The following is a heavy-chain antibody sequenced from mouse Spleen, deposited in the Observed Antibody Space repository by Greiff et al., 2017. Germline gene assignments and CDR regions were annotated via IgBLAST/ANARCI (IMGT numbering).Heavy chain of an antibody. CDR3: ARDGLTYWYFDV. D-gene: IGHD2-2*01. CDR2: ISSGSSTI. CDR1: GFTFSDYG. Sequence: EVHLVESGGGLVKPGGSLKLSCAASGFTFSDYGMHWVRQAPEKGLEWVAYISSGSSTIYYADTVKGRFTISRDNAKNTLFLQMTSLRSEDTAMYYCARDGLTYWYFDVWGTGTTVTVSS. V-gene: IGHV5-17*01. J-gene: IGHJ1*03.